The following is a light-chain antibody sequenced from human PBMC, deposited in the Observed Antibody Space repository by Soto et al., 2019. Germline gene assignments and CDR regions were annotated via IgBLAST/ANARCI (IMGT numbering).Light chain of an antibody. CDR2: GAS. CDR3: QQCGSSST. Sequence: EIVLTQSACTLSLSPGERATLSCRASQTFSNSFLSWFQQIPGQAPRLLIYGASMRATGIPDRFSGGGSGTDSTLTISRLEPEDFAVYYCQQCGSSSTFGQGTRLEIK. V-gene: IGKV3-20*01. CDR1: QTFSNSF. J-gene: IGKJ5*01.